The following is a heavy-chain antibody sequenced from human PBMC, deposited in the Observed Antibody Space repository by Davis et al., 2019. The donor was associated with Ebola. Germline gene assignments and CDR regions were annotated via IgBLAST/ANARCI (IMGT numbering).Heavy chain of an antibody. CDR1: GFTFSTYA. Sequence: GGSLRLSCTASGFTFSTYAMGWVRQAPGKGLEWVSVIYDQSTAYADAVRGRFIISRDKSNNTLYLEMSSLRVDDTAVYYCARSPLRYSGSFDWGQGTLVTVSS. V-gene: IGHV3-53*05. D-gene: IGHD1-26*01. J-gene: IGHJ4*02. CDR3: ARSPLRYSGSFD. CDR2: IYDQST.